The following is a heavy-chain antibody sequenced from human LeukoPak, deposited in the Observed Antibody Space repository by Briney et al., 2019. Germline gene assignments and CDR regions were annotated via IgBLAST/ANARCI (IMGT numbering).Heavy chain of an antibody. CDR3: ARDRPDYDFWSTYPFDY. CDR2: ISAYNGNT. D-gene: IGHD3-3*01. Sequence: GASVKVSCKASGYTFGSFGFSWVRQAPGQGLEWMGWISAYNGNTYYAERFQGRVSLTTDRSTNTTFMDLRSLTSDDTAMYYCARDRPDYDFWSTYPFDYWGQGTLVTVSS. CDR1: GYTFGSFG. J-gene: IGHJ4*02. V-gene: IGHV1-18*01.